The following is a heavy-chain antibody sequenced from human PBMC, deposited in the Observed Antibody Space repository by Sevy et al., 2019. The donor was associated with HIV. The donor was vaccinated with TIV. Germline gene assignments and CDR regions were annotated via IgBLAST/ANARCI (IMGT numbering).Heavy chain of an antibody. CDR2: LYYNVST. D-gene: IGHD3-10*01. V-gene: IGHV4-59*01. J-gene: IGHJ4*02. CDR3: ARGKVLFDY. CDR1: GGSFSSYY. Sequence: SETLSLTCTVSGGSFSSYYWSWILQPPVKGLEWIGYLYYNVSTNSNPSLKSRVTISAHTSKNQFSLKLNSVTAADTAVYYCARGKVLFDYWGQGTLVTVSS.